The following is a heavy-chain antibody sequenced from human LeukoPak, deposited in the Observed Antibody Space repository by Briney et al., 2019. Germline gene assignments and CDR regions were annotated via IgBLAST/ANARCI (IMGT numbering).Heavy chain of an antibody. CDR2: IWYDASNK. J-gene: IGHJ4*02. D-gene: IGHD3-22*01. CDR1: GFSFGTYG. CDR3: ARDIYHSGGYYYDY. Sequence: PGRSLRLSCAGSGFSFGTYGMHWVRQAPGKGLEWVAHIWYDASNKYYADSVKGRFTISRDNSKNTLYLQMNSLRAEDTAVYYCARDIYHSGGYYYDYWGQGTLVTVSS. V-gene: IGHV3-33*01.